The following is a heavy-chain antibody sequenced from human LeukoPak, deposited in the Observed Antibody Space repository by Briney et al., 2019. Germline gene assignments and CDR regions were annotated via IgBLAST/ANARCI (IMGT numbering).Heavy chain of an antibody. J-gene: IGHJ4*02. V-gene: IGHV3-73*01. CDR2: IRSTANGYAT. D-gene: IGHD4-11*01. CDR3: TVLTTSFKDDY. CDR1: GFTFSGSA. Sequence: GGSLRLSCAASGFTFSGSALHWVRQASGKGLEWVGRIRSTANGYATAYAASVKGRFTISRDDSKNTAYLQMNSLKTEDTAVYYCTVLTTSFKDDYWGQGTLVTVSS.